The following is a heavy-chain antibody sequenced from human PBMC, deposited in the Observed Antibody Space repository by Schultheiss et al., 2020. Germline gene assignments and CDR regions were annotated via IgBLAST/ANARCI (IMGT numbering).Heavy chain of an antibody. J-gene: IGHJ4*02. CDR1: GFTFSTYA. CDR2: ISSDGNNK. V-gene: IGHV3-30*14. CDR3: VKATGGSVYPHFDY. Sequence: GGYLRLSCTASGFTFSTYAMHWVRQAPGKGLEWVAVISSDGNNKYYADSVKGRFTISRDNSKNTLYLQMSSLRAEDTAVYYCVKATGGSVYPHFDYWGQGTLVTVSS. D-gene: IGHD1-26*01.